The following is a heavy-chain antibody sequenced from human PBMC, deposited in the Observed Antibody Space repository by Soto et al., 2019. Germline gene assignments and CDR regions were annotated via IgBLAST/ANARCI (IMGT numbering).Heavy chain of an antibody. V-gene: IGHV1-69*01. D-gene: IGHD1-1*01. CDR3: ARGGGGYNAGAVY. CDR2: IIPKLGSA. Sequence: QVQLVQSGAEVKKPGSSVQVSCKASGGGNLRDYRTTWVRQAPGQGLGWMGGIIPKLGSANYAQNFQGRVTITAEESTNTVYMELSVPRSEDTPVYYCARGGGGYNAGAVYWGQGTPVTASS. CDR1: GGGNLRDYR. J-gene: IGHJ4*02.